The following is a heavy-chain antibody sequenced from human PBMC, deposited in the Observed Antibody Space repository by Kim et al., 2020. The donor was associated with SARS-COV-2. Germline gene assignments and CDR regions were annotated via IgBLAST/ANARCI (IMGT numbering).Heavy chain of an antibody. CDR2: ISASGGDT. Sequence: GGSLRLSCAASGFTFSSYGQTWVRQAPGKGLEWVAGISASGGDTHYAVSVQGRFTISRDNSRNALNLEMNSLRAEDTALYYCAKVTTKTAPFYDSWGQGTLVTVSS. CDR3: AKVTTKTAPFYDS. V-gene: IGHV3-23*01. J-gene: IGHJ4*02. D-gene: IGHD4-4*01. CDR1: GFTFSSYG.